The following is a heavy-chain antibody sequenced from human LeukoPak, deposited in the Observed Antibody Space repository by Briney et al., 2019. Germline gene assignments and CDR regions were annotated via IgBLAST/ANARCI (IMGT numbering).Heavy chain of an antibody. D-gene: IGHD5-24*01. J-gene: IGHJ4*02. CDR2: ISFDGSNI. Sequence: GGSLRLSCGASGFTFRNYAMHWVRQAPGKGLEWVAIISFDGSNIQFGDSVRGRFTISRDNPKNTVFLQMNSLRGDDTAVYYCVKGGDGSIPFDYWGRGTLVTVSS. CDR1: GFTFRNYA. V-gene: IGHV3-30*18. CDR3: VKGGDGSIPFDY.